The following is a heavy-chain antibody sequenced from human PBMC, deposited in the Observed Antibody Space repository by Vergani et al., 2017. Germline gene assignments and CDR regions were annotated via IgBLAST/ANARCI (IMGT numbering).Heavy chain of an antibody. CDR3: AREGSYDIVTGDYLDPYYCYGMDV. J-gene: IGHJ6*02. CDR2: IIPIFGTA. CDR1: GGTFSSYA. V-gene: IGHV1-69*18. D-gene: IGHD3-9*01. Sequence: QVQLVQSGAEVKKPGSSVTVSCKASGGTFSSYAISWVRPAPGQGLEWMGRIIPIFGTANYAQKFQGRVTITADESTSTAYMELSRLRSEDTAVYYCAREGSYDIVTGDYLDPYYCYGMDVWGQGTTVTVSS.